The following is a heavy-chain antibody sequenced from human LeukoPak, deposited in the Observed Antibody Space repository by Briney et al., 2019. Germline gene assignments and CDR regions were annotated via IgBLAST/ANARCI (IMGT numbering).Heavy chain of an antibody. V-gene: IGHV4-59*01. CDR3: AKSRDYAGRGGMDV. CDR2: IYYSGST. J-gene: IGHJ6*02. Sequence: SETLSLTCTVSGGSISSYYWSWIRQPPGKGLEWIGYIYYSGSTNYNPSLKSRVTISVDTSKNQFSLKLSSVTAADTAVYYCAKSRDYAGRGGMDVWGQGTTVTVSS. D-gene: IGHD4-17*01. CDR1: GGSISSYY.